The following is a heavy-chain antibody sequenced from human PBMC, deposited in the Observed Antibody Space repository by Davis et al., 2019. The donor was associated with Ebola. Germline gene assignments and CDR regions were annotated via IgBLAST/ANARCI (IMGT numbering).Heavy chain of an antibody. CDR2: FDPEDDKT. CDR3: TTTAGADTGTNVVDM. Sequence: ALVKVSCKVSGYTLNELSIHWVRQAPGTGLEWMGGFDPEDDKTIYGQNFQDRLIMTEDTSTHTAYMELNNLGSEDTALYYCTTTAGADTGTNVVDMWGQGTMITVSS. D-gene: IGHD1-1*01. J-gene: IGHJ3*02. CDR1: GYTLNELS. V-gene: IGHV1-24*01.